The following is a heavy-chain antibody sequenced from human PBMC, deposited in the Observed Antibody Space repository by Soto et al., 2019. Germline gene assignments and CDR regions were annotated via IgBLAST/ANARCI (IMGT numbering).Heavy chain of an antibody. CDR3: AKLLISSGYYFDY. CDR2: ISYDGSNK. V-gene: IGHV3-30*18. J-gene: IGHJ4*02. D-gene: IGHD3-22*01. CDR1: GFTFSSYG. Sequence: HPGGSLRLSCAASGFTFSSYGMHWVRQAPGKGLEWVVVISYDGSNKYYADSVKGRFTISRDNSKNTLYLQMNSLRAEDTAVYYCAKLLISSGYYFDYWGQGTLVTV.